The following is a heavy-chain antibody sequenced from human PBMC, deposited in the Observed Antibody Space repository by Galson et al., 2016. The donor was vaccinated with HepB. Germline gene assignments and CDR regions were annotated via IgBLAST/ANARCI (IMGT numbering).Heavy chain of an antibody. CDR2: IDWRNDK. D-gene: IGHD6-13*01. CDR1: GFSLTTTHLC. J-gene: IGHJ4*02. CDR3: ARTLLTGRSSGTDFDF. Sequence: PALVKPTQTLTLTCSFSGFSLTTTHLCVSWIRQPPGKALEWLALIDWRNDKYYSTSLKTRLTISKDTSTTQVVLTMTNMDPVDTATYYCARTLLTGRSSGTDFDFWGQGILVTVSS. V-gene: IGHV2-70*01.